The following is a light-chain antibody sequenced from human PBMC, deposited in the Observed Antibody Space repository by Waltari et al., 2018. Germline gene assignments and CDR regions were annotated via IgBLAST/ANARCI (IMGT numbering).Light chain of an antibody. CDR2: KAS. CDR3: QHYNSPPYT. J-gene: IGKJ2*01. Sequence: DIQMTQSPSTLSTSVGDRVTITCLASQSISSWLAWYQHKPGKAPKLLIYKASNLESGVPSRFRGSGSGTEFTLTISSLQPDDVATYYCQHYNSPPYTFGQGTKLEIK. V-gene: IGKV1-5*03. CDR1: QSISSW.